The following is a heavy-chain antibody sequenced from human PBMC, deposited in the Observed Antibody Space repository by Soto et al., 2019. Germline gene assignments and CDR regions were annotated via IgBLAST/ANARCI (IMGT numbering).Heavy chain of an antibody. J-gene: IGHJ5*02. V-gene: IGHV3-23*01. Sequence: GGSPRLSCAASGFTFSSYAMSWVRQAPGKGLEWVSSISGNGRNRYYADSVKGRFTISRDNSKNTLYLQMNSLRAEDTAVYYCAKDRGTSWDLHENWCDPWGQGTMGTVSA. CDR3: AKDRGTSWDLHENWCDP. D-gene: IGHD6-13*01. CDR2: ISGNGRNR. CDR1: GFTFSSYA.